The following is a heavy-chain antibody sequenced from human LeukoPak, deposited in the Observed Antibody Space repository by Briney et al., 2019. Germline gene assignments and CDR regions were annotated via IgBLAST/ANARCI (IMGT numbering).Heavy chain of an antibody. D-gene: IGHD3-16*01. J-gene: IGHJ1*01. CDR1: VDTVSSKSGA. CDR3: ASEQGGSFHH. CDR2: TYYRSEWFN. V-gene: IGHV6-1*01. Sequence: SHTLSLTCVISVDTVSSKSGAWNWIRQSPSRGLEWLGRTYYRSEWFNDYEEPVKIRIIINADTSKNQISLQLKSVSPEDTAVYYCASEQGGSFHHWGQGTLVFASS.